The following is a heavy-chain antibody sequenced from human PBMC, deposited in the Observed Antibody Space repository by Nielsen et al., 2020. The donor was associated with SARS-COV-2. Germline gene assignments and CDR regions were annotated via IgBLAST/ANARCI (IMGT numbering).Heavy chain of an antibody. Sequence: SETLSLTCTVSGGSVSSGSYYWSWIWQPPGKGLKWIGYIYYSGSTNYNPSLKSRVTISVDTSKNQFSLKLSSVTAADTAVYYCARDTKIQLWLGPFDYWGQGTLVTVSS. D-gene: IGHD5-18*01. J-gene: IGHJ4*02. CDR2: IYYSGST. CDR1: GGSVSSGSYY. V-gene: IGHV4-61*01. CDR3: ARDTKIQLWLGPFDY.